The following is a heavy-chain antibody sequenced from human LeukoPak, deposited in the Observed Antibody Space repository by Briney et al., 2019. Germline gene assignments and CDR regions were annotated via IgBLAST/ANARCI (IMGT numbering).Heavy chain of an antibody. V-gene: IGHV4-4*07. CDR3: AREQHSQRGYYFDY. CDR1: GGSISSYY. Sequence: PSETLSLTCTVSGGSISSYYWSWIRQPPGKGLDRNGRIYTSGSTNYNPSLTSRVTISVYTSKNQFSLTLSSVTAAHTAVYYCAREQHSQRGYYFDYGGQGTLGTVPP. CDR2: IYTSGST. J-gene: IGHJ4*02. D-gene: IGHD2-21*01.